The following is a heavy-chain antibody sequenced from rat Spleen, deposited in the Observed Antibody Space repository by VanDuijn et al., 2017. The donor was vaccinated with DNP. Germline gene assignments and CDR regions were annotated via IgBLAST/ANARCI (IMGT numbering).Heavy chain of an antibody. D-gene: IGHD1-10*01. Sequence: QVQLKESGPGLVQPSQTLSLTCTVPGFSLTSYGVSWVRQPPGKGLEWIAAISSGGSTYYNSVFKSRLSISRDTSKSQVFLKMNSLQSEDTATYYCARITTPYGYWGQGVMVTVSS. J-gene: IGHJ2*01. CDR3: ARITTPYGY. CDR2: ISSGGST. CDR1: GFSLTSYG. V-gene: IGHV2S12*01.